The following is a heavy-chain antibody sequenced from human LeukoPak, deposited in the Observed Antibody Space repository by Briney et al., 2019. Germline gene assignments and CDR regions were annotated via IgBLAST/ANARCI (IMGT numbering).Heavy chain of an antibody. D-gene: IGHD2-2*01. CDR3: AKERGTTTWFDS. Sequence: GGSLRLSCAASGFTFSSHEMNWVRQAPGMGLEWVAVMSYDGSNKFYADSVKGRFTISRDNSKNTLYLQMNSLRVDDTAVYYCAKERGTTTWFDSRGQGTLVTVSS. CDR1: GFTFSSHE. V-gene: IGHV3-30*18. CDR2: MSYDGSNK. J-gene: IGHJ5*02.